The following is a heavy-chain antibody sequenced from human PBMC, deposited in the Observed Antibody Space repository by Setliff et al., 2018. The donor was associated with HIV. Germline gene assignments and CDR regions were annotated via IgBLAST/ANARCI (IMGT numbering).Heavy chain of an antibody. D-gene: IGHD5-18*01. J-gene: IGHJ4*02. Sequence: KPSETLSLTCTVSSDSIRFYYWTWIRQPLGKGLEWIGNIYYTGSTNYNPSLKSRITISIDTSKSQFSLKLTSVAAADTAVYYCARDSGGYNYGFAVGSFDYWGQGALVTVSS. CDR3: ARDSGGYNYGFAVGSFDY. CDR2: IYYTGST. CDR1: SDSIRFYY. V-gene: IGHV4-59*01.